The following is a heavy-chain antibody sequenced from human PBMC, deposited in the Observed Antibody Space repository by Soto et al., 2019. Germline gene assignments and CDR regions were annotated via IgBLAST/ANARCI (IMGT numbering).Heavy chain of an antibody. CDR2: ISGSGGDT. CDR1: RFSFSSFA. CDR3: AKDPSVGPSHFDY. Sequence: PGGSLRLSCAASRFSFSSFAMSWVRQAPGKGLEWVSGISGSGGDTYYADSVKGRFTISRDNSKNTLYLQMNSLRAEDTAVYYCAKDPSVGPSHFDYWGQGTPVTVSS. V-gene: IGHV3-23*01. J-gene: IGHJ4*02.